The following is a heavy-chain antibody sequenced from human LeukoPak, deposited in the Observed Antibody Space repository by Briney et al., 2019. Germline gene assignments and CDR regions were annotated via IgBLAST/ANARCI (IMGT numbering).Heavy chain of an antibody. J-gene: IGHJ5*02. CDR2: ISSSGSTI. D-gene: IGHD2-15*01. CDR1: GFTFSSYT. CDR3: ARVVAAPPTYNWFDP. V-gene: IGHV3-48*04. Sequence: PGGSLRLSCAASGFTFSSYTMSWVRQAPGKGLEWVSYISSSGSTIYYADSMKGRFTISRDNAKNSLYLQMNSLRAEDTAIYYCARVVAAPPTYNWFDPWGQGTLVTVSS.